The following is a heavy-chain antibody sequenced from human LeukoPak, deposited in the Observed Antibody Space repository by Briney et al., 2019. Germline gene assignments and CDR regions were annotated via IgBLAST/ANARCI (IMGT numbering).Heavy chain of an antibody. CDR1: GFTFDDYS. CDR3: TKDLSSQWFTDIRHYGMNV. J-gene: IGHJ6*02. V-gene: IGHV3-9*01. Sequence: GGSLRLSCAASGFTFDDYSMHWVRQAPGKGLEWVAGISWHSRSIGYADSVKGRFTISRDNAKNSVSLQMNSLRTEDTALYYCTKDLSSQWFTDIRHYGMNVWGQGTTVAVSS. CDR2: ISWHSRSI. D-gene: IGHD3-22*01.